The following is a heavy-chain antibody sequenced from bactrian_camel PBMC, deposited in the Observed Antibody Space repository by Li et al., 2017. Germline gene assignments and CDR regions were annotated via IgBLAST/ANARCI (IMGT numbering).Heavy chain of an antibody. J-gene: IGHJ6*01. D-gene: IGHD1*01. V-gene: IGHV3S9*01. Sequence: VQLVESGGDSVQTGGSLKLSCKASGYVFSGYCMGWFRQVPGQEREGVASIDGDGNPTYGDSVKGRFTISKDNRKNILYLQMNSLTPGDTAMYYCTARYEFGLGACRGVGGLGFWGQGTQVTVS. CDR3: TARYEFGLGACRGVGGLGF. CDR2: IDGDGNP. CDR1: GYVFSGYC.